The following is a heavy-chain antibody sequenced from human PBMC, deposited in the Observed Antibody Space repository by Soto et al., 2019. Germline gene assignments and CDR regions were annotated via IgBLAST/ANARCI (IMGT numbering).Heavy chain of an antibody. V-gene: IGHV3-30*02. D-gene: IGHD3-9*01. Sequence: PGGSLRLSCAASGFTFSSYGMHWVRQAPGKGLEWVAVIWYDGSNKYYADSVKGRFTISRDNSKNTLYLQMNSLRAEDTAVYYCAKGRYFDWAGDVDYWGQGTLVTVSS. CDR2: IWYDGSNK. J-gene: IGHJ4*02. CDR3: AKGRYFDWAGDVDY. CDR1: GFTFSSYG.